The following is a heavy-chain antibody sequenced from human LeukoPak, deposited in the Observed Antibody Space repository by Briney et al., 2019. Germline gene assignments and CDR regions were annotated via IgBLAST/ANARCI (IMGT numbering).Heavy chain of an antibody. CDR3: ARWYYDSSGYRYFDY. CDR1: GVSISTCY. V-gene: IGHV4-59*12. J-gene: IGHJ4*02. D-gene: IGHD3-22*01. Sequence: SETLSLTCTVSGVSISTCYWTWIRQPPGKGLEWIGNIDYSGNTKYNPSLKSRVTISVDTSKNHFSLKLSSVTAADTAVYYCARWYYDSSGYRYFDYWGQGTLVIVSS. CDR2: IDYSGNT.